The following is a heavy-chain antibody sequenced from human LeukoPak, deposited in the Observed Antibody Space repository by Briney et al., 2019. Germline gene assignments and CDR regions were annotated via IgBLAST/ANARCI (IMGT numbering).Heavy chain of an antibody. V-gene: IGHV1-18*01. Sequence: ASVKVSCKASGYTFTSYGISWVRQAPGQGLEWMGWISAYNGNTNYAQRLQGRVTMTTDTSTSTAYMELSSLRSEDTAVYYCARDLRGYSYGYVSGAFDIWGQGTMVTVSS. CDR3: ARDLRGYSYGYVSGAFDI. CDR1: GYTFTSYG. CDR2: ISAYNGNT. J-gene: IGHJ3*02. D-gene: IGHD5-18*01.